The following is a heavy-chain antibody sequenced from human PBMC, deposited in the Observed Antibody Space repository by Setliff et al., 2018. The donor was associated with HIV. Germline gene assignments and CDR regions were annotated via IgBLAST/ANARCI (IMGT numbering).Heavy chain of an antibody. CDR2: IYYSGST. Sequence: SETLSLTCVAYGGSLSSYYWNWIRQTPGKGLERIGSIYYSGSTYYNPSLKSRVTIFVDTSKNQFSLKVRSVTAADTAFYYCARQVGGGSWYLDLWGRGTLVTVSS. CDR1: GGSLSSYY. D-gene: IGHD3-16*01. J-gene: IGHJ2*01. V-gene: IGHV4-59*05. CDR3: ARQVGGGSWYLDL.